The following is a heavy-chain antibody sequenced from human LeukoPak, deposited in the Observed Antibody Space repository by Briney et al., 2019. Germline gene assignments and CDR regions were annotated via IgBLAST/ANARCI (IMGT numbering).Heavy chain of an antibody. CDR1: RYTFTSYG. CDR3: ARVSARDYSNIGG. Sequence: SVKVSCKASRYTFTSYGISWMRQAPGQGLDWMGRIIPILGIANYAQKFQGRVTITADKSTSTAYMALSSLRSEDTAVYYCARVSARDYSNIGGWGQGTLVTVAS. J-gene: IGHJ4*02. V-gene: IGHV1-69*04. D-gene: IGHD4-11*01. CDR2: IIPILGIA.